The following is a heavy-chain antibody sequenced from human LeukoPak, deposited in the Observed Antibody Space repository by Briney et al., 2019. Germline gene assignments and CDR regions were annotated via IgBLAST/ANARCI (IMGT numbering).Heavy chain of an antibody. Sequence: GGSLRLSCAASGFALSGSSMHWARQASGKGLEWVGRISRIANNYAPAYAASVKGRFTISRDDSKNTAFLQMNSLKTDDTAVYYCASGNYYAFDPWGQGTLVTVSS. CDR3: ASGNYYAFDP. J-gene: IGHJ5*02. CDR1: GFALSGSS. D-gene: IGHD1-7*01. CDR2: ISRIANNYAP. V-gene: IGHV3-73*01.